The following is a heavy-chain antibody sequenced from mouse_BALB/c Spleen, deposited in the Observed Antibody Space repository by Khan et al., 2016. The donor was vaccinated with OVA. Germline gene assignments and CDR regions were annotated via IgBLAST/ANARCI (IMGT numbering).Heavy chain of an antibody. D-gene: IGHD2-14*01. CDR3: ARNSYMYDFTY. CDR1: GFSLTTYG. J-gene: IGHJ3*01. Sequence: QVQLKESGPGLLQPSQSLSITCTVSGFSLTTYGVHWVRQSPGKGLEWLGLIWSGGNTDYNTAFISRLSISKGNSKSQVFFKMNSLQADDTAIYYCARNSYMYDFTYWGQGTLVTVSA. CDR2: IWSGGNT. V-gene: IGHV2-4-1*01.